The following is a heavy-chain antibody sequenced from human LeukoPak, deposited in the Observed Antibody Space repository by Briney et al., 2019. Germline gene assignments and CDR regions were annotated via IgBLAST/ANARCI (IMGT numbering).Heavy chain of an antibody. D-gene: IGHD3-22*01. CDR1: GFTFSSCA. Sequence: GGSLRLSCAASGFTFSSCAMSWVRQAPGKGLEWVSAISGSGGSTYYADSVKGRFTISRDNSKNTLYLQMNSLRAEDTAVYYCAKVRIPYDSSGYYDYWGQGTLVTVSS. J-gene: IGHJ4*02. CDR3: AKVRIPYDSSGYYDY. V-gene: IGHV3-23*01. CDR2: ISGSGGST.